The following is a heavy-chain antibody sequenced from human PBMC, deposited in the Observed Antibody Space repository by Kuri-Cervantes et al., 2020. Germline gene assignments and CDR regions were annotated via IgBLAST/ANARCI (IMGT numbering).Heavy chain of an antibody. CDR2: ISWNSGSI. J-gene: IGHJ4*02. Sequence: LSLTCAASGFTFDDYAMHRVRQAPGKGLEWVSGISWNSGSIGYSDSVKGRFTISRDNAKNSLYLQMNSLRDEDTALYYCAKGGPHRYFDYWGQGTLVTVSS. CDR3: AKGGPHRYFDY. D-gene: IGHD3-16*01. CDR1: GFTFDDYA. V-gene: IGHV3-9*01.